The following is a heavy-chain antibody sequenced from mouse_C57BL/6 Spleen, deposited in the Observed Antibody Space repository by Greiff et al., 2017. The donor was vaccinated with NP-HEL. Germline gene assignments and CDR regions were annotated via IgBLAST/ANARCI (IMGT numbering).Heavy chain of an antibody. CDR2: ISSGSSTI. J-gene: IGHJ4*01. V-gene: IGHV5-17*01. CDR3: ARGYGSPYYYAMDY. CDR1: GFTFSDYG. D-gene: IGHD1-1*01. Sequence: DVMLVESGGGLVKPGGSLKLSCAASGFTFSDYGMHWVRQAPEKGLEWVAYISSGSSTIYYADTVKGRFTISRDNAKNTLFLQMTSLRSEDTAMYYCARGYGSPYYYAMDYWGQGTSVTVSS.